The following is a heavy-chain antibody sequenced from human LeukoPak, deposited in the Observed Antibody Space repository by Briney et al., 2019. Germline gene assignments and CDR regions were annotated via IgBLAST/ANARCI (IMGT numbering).Heavy chain of an antibody. V-gene: IGHV4-59*01. Sequence: SETLSLTCTVSGGSISTYYWSWIRQPPGKGLEWIGYVYYSGSTNYNPSLKSRVTISADTSENQFSLRLSSVTAADTAVYYCARGLNNRKSGRRFDVFEIWGQGTMVTVSS. D-gene: IGHD3-3*01. CDR2: VYYSGST. CDR1: GGSISTYY. J-gene: IGHJ3*02. CDR3: ARGLNNRKSGRRFDVFEI.